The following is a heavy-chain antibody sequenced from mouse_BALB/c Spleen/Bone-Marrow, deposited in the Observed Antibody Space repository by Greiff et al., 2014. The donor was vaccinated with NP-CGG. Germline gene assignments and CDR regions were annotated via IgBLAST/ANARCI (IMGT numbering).Heavy chain of an antibody. D-gene: IGHD1-1*01. CDR2: INPSTGYT. CDR3: ARRITTVDYAMDY. J-gene: IGHJ4*01. Sequence: QVHVKQSGAELAKPGASVKMSCKASGYTFTSYWMHWVKQRPGQGLEWIGYINPSTGYTEYNQKFKDKATLTADKSSSTAYMQLSSLTSEDSAVYYCARRITTVDYAMDYWGQGTSVTVSS. CDR1: GYTFTSYW. V-gene: IGHV1-7*01.